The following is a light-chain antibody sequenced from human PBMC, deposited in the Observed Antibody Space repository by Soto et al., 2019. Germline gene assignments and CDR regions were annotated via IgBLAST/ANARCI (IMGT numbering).Light chain of an antibody. CDR1: QSVRSY. CDR3: QQTYSAPPWT. J-gene: IGKJ1*01. Sequence: DIQMTQSPASRSASVGDTITITCRASQSVRSYLNWYQQKPGKAPDLLIYTTTSLQSEVPSRFSGSGSETHFTLTITSLQPEDFATYFCQQTYSAPPWTFGPGTKVDIK. CDR2: TTT. V-gene: IGKV1-39*01.